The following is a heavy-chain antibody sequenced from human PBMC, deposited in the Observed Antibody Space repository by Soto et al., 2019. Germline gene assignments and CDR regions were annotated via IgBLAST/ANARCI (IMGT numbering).Heavy chain of an antibody. D-gene: IGHD3-16*02. J-gene: IGHJ2*01. Sequence: QVQLVQSGAEVKKPGSSVKVSCKASRGTFSSYTISSVRQAPGQGLEWMGRIIPILGIANYAQKFRGRVTITADKAASNGYMERSRVRSEDTAVDYWARAIMGVISREHGWYFYLWGCGTLVVVSS. V-gene: IGHV1-69*02. CDR2: IIPILGIA. CDR3: ARAIMGVISREHGWYFYL. CDR1: RGTFSSYT.